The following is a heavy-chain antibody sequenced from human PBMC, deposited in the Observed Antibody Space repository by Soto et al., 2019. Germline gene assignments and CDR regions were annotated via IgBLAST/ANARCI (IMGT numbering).Heavy chain of an antibody. Sequence: EVQLVESGGGLVQPGRSLRLSCAASGFTFDDYAMHWVRQAPGKGLEWVSGISWNSGSIGYADSVKGRFTISRDNAKNSLYLQMNSLRAEDTALYYCATQGRVVEDAFDIWGQGTMVTVSS. CDR3: ATQGRVVEDAFDI. CDR1: GFTFDDYA. J-gene: IGHJ3*02. V-gene: IGHV3-9*01. CDR2: ISWNSGSI. D-gene: IGHD2-15*01.